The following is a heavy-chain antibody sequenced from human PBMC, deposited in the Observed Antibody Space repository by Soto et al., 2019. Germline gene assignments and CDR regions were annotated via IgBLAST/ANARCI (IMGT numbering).Heavy chain of an antibody. D-gene: IGHD5-12*01. V-gene: IGHV1-69*02. CDR3: ATPSRVEMATITYYYYGMDV. CDR2: IIPILGIA. J-gene: IGHJ6*02. CDR1: GGTFSSYT. Sequence: SVKVSCKASGGTFSSYTISWVRQAPGQGPEWMGRIIPILGIANYAQKFQGRVTITADKSTSTAYMELSSLRSEDTAVYYCATPSRVEMATITYYYYGMDVWGQGTTVTVSS.